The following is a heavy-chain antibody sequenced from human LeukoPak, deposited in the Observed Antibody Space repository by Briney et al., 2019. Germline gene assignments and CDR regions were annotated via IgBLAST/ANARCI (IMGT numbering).Heavy chain of an antibody. CDR3: ARGGLGLRFLEWLSRSYYFDY. CDR1: GYTFTSYD. V-gene: IGHV1-8*03. CDR2: MNPNSGNT. Sequence: ASVKVSCKASGYTFTSYDINWVRQATGQGLEWMGWMNPNSGNTGYAQRFQGRVTITRNTSISTAYMELSSLRSEDTAVYYCARGGLGLRFLEWLSRSYYFDYWGQGTLVTVSS. J-gene: IGHJ4*02. D-gene: IGHD3-3*01.